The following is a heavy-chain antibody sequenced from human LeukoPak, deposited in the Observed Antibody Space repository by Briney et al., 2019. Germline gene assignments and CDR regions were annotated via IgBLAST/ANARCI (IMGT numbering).Heavy chain of an antibody. D-gene: IGHD3-10*01. J-gene: IGHJ4*02. Sequence: GGSLRLSCAASGFTFSSYAMSWVRQAPGKGLEWVSAISGSGGSTYYADSVKGRFTISRDNSKNTLYLQMNSLRAEDTAVYYCAKTPRRYGSGSYYRDYFDYWGQGTLVTVSS. V-gene: IGHV3-23*01. CDR2: ISGSGGST. CDR3: AKTPRRYGSGSYYRDYFDY. CDR1: GFTFSSYA.